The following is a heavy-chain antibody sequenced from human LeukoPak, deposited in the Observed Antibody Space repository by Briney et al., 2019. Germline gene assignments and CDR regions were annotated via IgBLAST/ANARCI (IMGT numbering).Heavy chain of an antibody. CDR1: GFSFSDNF. Sequence: GWSLRLSCTASGFSFSDNFMGWLRQSPGKGLEWVSYISSRGDTIHYSDVVKGRFSISRDNSKRSLYLQMNRLKIDDTAVYCARGGPGWTFNHWGQGTLVSVSS. J-gene: IGHJ5*02. D-gene: IGHD3/OR15-3a*01. V-gene: IGHV3-11*01. CDR3: RGGPGWTFNH. CDR2: ISSRGDTI.